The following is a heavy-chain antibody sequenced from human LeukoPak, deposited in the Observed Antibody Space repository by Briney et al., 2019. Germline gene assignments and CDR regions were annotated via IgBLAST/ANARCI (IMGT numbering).Heavy chain of an antibody. CDR3: ASLNGYNFLIDY. V-gene: IGHV3-13*01. CDR2: IGTAGDI. J-gene: IGHJ4*02. CDR1: GFTFSNYD. D-gene: IGHD5-24*01. Sequence: GGSLRLSCAASGFTFSNYDMHWVRQATGKGLEWVSGIGTAGDIYYPGSVKGRFTISRENAKNSLYLQMNSLRAEDTAVYYCASLNGYNFLIDYWGQGTLVTVSS.